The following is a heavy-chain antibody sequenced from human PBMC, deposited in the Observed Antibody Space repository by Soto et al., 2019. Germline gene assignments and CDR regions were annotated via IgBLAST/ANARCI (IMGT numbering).Heavy chain of an antibody. CDR1: GGTFSSYV. V-gene: IGHV1-69*12. D-gene: IGHD1-7*01. CDR2: IIPIFGTA. CDR3: ARRTTLGSYFDY. Sequence: QVQLVQSGAEVKKPGSSVKVSCKVSGGTFSSYVINWVRQAPGQGLEWMGGIIPIFGTANYAQKFQGRVTITAVESTSTAYMELSSLRSEDTAVYYCARRTTLGSYFDYWGQGTLVTVSS. J-gene: IGHJ4*02.